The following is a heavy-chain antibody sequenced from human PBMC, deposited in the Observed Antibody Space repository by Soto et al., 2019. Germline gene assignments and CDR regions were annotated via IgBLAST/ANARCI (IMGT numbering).Heavy chain of an antibody. V-gene: IGHV1-2*04. D-gene: IGHD2-8*01. Sequence: ASVNVSCKASGYSFTDYHIHWVRQAPGQGLEWLGRINPKSGGTSTAQKFQGWVTMTTDTSISTASMELTRLTSDDTAIYYCARGDSTDCSNGVCSFFYNHDMDVWGQGTTVTVSS. CDR1: GYSFTDYH. CDR3: ARGDSTDCSNGVCSFFYNHDMDV. J-gene: IGHJ6*02. CDR2: INPKSGGT.